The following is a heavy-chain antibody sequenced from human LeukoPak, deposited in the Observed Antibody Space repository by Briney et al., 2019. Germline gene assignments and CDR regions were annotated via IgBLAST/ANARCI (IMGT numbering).Heavy chain of an antibody. CDR2: ISGSGSNT. V-gene: IGHV3-23*01. D-gene: IGHD1-26*01. Sequence: GGSLRLSCAASGFTFSSSAMSWVRQAPWKGLEWVSGISGSGSNTYYADSVRGRFTISRDNSKNTLFLQINSLRAEDTAVYYCAKAGSIRFDYWGQGALVTVSS. CDR1: GFTFSSSA. J-gene: IGHJ4*02. CDR3: AKAGSIRFDY.